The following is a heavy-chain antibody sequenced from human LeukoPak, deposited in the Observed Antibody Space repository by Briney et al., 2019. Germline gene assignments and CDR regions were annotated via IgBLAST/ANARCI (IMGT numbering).Heavy chain of an antibody. CDR3: ARVGEYYVSSGSYSNDAFDI. D-gene: IGHD3-22*01. CDR1: GGSISSYY. J-gene: IGHJ3*02. CDR2: IYYSGST. Sequence: PSETLSLTCTVSGGSISSYYWSWIRQPPGKGLEWIGYIYYSGSTNYNPSLKSRVTISVDTSKNQFSLKLSSVTAADTAVYYCARVGEYYVSSGSYSNDAFDIWGQGTMVTVSS. V-gene: IGHV4-59*01.